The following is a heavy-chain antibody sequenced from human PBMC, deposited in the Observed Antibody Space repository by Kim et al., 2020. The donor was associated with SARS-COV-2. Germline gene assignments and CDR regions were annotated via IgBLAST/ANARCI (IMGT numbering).Heavy chain of an antibody. Sequence: GGSLRLSCAASGFTFDDYGMSWVRQAPGKGLEWVSGINWNGGSTGYADSVKGRFTISRDNAKNSLYLQMNSLRAEDTALYHCARVLLIGGGYGMDVWGQGTTVTVSS. D-gene: IGHD3-16*01. CDR2: INWNGGST. CDR3: ARVLLIGGGYGMDV. J-gene: IGHJ6*02. CDR1: GFTFDDYG. V-gene: IGHV3-20*01.